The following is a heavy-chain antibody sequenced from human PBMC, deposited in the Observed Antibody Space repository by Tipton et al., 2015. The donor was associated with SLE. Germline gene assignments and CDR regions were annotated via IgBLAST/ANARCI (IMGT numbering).Heavy chain of an antibody. CDR3: ARASLTARPVYFDY. Sequence: TLSLTCTVSGGSISSYYWSWIRQPPGKGLEWIGYIYYSGSTNYNPSLKSRVTISVDTSKNQFSLKLSSVTAADTAVYYCARASLTARPVYFDYWGQGTLVTVSS. CDR2: IYYSGST. V-gene: IGHV4-59*01. CDR1: GGSISSYY. D-gene: IGHD6-6*01. J-gene: IGHJ4*02.